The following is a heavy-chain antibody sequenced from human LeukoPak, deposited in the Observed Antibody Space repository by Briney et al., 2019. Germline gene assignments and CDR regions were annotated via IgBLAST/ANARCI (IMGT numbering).Heavy chain of an antibody. CDR2: ISGSGGTT. CDR3: AKSFGIAAAGAYFDY. D-gene: IGHD6-13*01. V-gene: IGHV3-23*01. CDR1: GFTFTSFA. Sequence: PGGSLRLSCAALGFTFTSFAMSWVRQAPGKGLEWVSAISGSGGTTYYADSVKGRFTISRDNSKNTLYLQMNSLRAEDTAVYYCAKSFGIAAAGAYFDYWGQGTLVTVSS. J-gene: IGHJ4*02.